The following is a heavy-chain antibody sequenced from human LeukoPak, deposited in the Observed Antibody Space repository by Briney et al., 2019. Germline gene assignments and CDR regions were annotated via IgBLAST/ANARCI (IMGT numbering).Heavy chain of an antibody. CDR3: ARDGTYSGYGNGFDI. Sequence: ASVKVSCKASGYTFTSYGISWVRQAPGQGLEWMGWISAYNGNANFAQKLQGRVTMTTDTSTSTAYMELRSLRSDDTAVYYCARDGTYSGYGNGFDIWGQGTMVTVSS. V-gene: IGHV1-18*01. CDR2: ISAYNGNA. J-gene: IGHJ3*02. D-gene: IGHD5-12*01. CDR1: GYTFTSYG.